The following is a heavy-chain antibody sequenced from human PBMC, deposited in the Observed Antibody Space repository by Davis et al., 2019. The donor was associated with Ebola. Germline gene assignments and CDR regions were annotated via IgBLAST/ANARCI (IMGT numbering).Heavy chain of an antibody. J-gene: IGHJ4*02. CDR2: IYPGDSDT. D-gene: IGHD3-3*01. V-gene: IGHV5-51*01. CDR3: ARHAIPLYDFEGFDY. Sequence: GESLKISCRGSGYSFTSYWIGWVRQMPGKGLEWMGIIYPGDSDTSYSPSFQGQVTISADKPISTAYLQWSSLKASDTAMYYCARHAIPLYDFEGFDYWGQGTLVTVSS. CDR1: GYSFTSYW.